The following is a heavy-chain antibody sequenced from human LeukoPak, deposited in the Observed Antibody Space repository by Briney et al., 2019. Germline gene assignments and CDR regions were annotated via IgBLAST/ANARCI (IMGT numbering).Heavy chain of an antibody. CDR2: INHSGST. CDR1: GASISSGDYS. D-gene: IGHD3-22*01. J-gene: IGHJ4*02. V-gene: IGHV4-39*07. CDR3: ARGYIRKYYYDSSGYYY. Sequence: SETLSLTCTVSGASISSGDYSWSWIRQPPGKGLEWIGEINHSGSTNYNPSLKSRVTISVDTSKNQFSLKLSSVTAADTAVYYCARGYIRKYYYDSSGYYYWGQGTLVTVSS.